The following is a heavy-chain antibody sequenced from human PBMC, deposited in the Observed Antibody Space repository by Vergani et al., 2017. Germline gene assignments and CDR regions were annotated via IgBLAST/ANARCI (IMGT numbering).Heavy chain of an antibody. CDR1: GGSISSYY. J-gene: IGHJ4*02. D-gene: IGHD3-22*01. CDR2: IYYSGST. Sequence: QVQLQESGPGLVKPSETLSLTCTVSGGSISSYYWSWIRQPPGKGLEWIGYIYYSGSTNYNHSLKSRVTIPVDTSKNQFSLKLSSVTAADTAVYYCARAPTYYYDGSGHFDYWGQGTLVTVSS. V-gene: IGHV4-59*01. CDR3: ARAPTYYYDGSGHFDY.